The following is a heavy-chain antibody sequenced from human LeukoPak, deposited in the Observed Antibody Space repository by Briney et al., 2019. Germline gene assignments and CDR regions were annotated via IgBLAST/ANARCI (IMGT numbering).Heavy chain of an antibody. V-gene: IGHV1-2*02. Sequence: GASVKVSCKASGYTFTDYYMHWVRQTPGQGPEWMGWINANSGGAKSAQKFQGRVTMTRDTSISTAYMELSRLTSEDTAVYYCARGLGDSSGYYFSDNWGQGTLVTVSS. CDR1: GYTFTDYY. J-gene: IGHJ4*02. D-gene: IGHD3-22*01. CDR3: ARGLGDSSGYYFSDN. CDR2: INANSGGA.